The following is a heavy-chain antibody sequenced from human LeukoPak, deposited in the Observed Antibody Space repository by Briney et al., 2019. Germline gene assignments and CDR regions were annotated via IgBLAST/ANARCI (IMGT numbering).Heavy chain of an antibody. Sequence: GASVKVSCKASGGTFSSYAISWVRQAPGQGLEWMGGIIPIFGIANYAQKFQGRVTITTDESTSTAYMELSSLRSEDTAVYYCAAGGYYDSSGYYFTGGRIDYWGQGTLVTVSS. CDR1: GGTFSSYA. V-gene: IGHV1-69*05. D-gene: IGHD3-22*01. CDR2: IIPIFGIA. CDR3: AAGGYYDSSGYYFTGGRIDY. J-gene: IGHJ4*02.